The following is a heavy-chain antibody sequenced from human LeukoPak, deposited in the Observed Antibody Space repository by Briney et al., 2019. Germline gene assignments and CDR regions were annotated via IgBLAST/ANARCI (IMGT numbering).Heavy chain of an antibody. CDR3: ARGAVKMATIPRGSSYMDV. V-gene: IGHV4-34*01. CDR1: GGSFSGYY. D-gene: IGHD5-24*01. J-gene: IGHJ6*03. CDR2: INHGGST. Sequence: SETLSLTCAVYGGSFSGYYWSWIRQPPGKGLEWIGEINHGGSTNYNPSLKSRFTISVDTSKNQFSLQLSSVTAADTAVYYCARGAVKMATIPRGSSYMDVWGKGTTVTVSS.